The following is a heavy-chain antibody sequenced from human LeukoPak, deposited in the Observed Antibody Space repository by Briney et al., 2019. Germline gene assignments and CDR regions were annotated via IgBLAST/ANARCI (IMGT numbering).Heavy chain of an antibody. V-gene: IGHV3-30*04. CDR1: GFTFSSYA. J-gene: IGHJ4*02. CDR3: AREVSRYSYGSPPFDY. D-gene: IGHD5-18*01. CDR2: ISYDGSNK. Sequence: GGSLRLSCAASGFTFSSYAMHWVRQAPGKGLEWVAVISYDGSNKYYADSVKGRFTISRDNSKNTLYLQMNSLRAEDTAVYYCAREVSRYSYGSPPFDYWGQGTLVTVSS.